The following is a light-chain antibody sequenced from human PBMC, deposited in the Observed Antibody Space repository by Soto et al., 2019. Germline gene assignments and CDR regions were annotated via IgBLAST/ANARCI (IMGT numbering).Light chain of an antibody. Sequence: EIVLTQSPGTLSLSPGETATLSCRASQTIGSTYLAWYQQKPGPAPRLLIFATSSRATGIPDRFSGSGSGTDFTLSISRLEPEDFAVYYCQQRSNWPITFGQGTRLEIK. CDR1: QTIGSTY. CDR3: QQRSNWPIT. V-gene: IGKV3D-20*02. CDR2: ATS. J-gene: IGKJ5*01.